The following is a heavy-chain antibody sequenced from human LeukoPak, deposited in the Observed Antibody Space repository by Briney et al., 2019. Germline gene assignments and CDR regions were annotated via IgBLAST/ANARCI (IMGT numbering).Heavy chain of an antibody. J-gene: IGHJ6*02. CDR1: GFTFSSYW. D-gene: IGHD4-17*01. V-gene: IGHV3-74*01. CDR2: INSDGSST. CDR3: ARDYGDFYYYYYGMDV. Sequence: PGGSLRLSCAASGFTFSSYWMHWVRQAPGKGLVWVSRINSDGSSTSYADSVKGRFTISRDNAKNTLYLQMNSLRAEHTAVYYCARDYGDFYYYYYGMDVWGQGTTVTVSS.